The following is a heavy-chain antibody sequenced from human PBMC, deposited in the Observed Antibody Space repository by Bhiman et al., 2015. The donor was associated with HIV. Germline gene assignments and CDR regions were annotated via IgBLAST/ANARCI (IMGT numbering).Heavy chain of an antibody. D-gene: IGHD2-2*01. J-gene: IGHJ4*02. Sequence: VESGGGLVQPGGSLRLSCTASGFTFEDYAMHWVRHLPGKGLQWVSGISSNSDSIAYADSVKGRFTISRDNAKKSLYLQMNSLRAEDTAFYYSAGSTYPMFDYWGQGMLVTVSS. CDR3: AGSTYPMFDY. CDR1: GFTFEDYA. V-gene: IGHV3-9*01. CDR2: ISSNSDSI.